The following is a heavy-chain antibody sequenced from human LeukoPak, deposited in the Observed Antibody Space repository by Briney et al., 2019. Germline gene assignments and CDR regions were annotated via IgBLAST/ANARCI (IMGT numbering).Heavy chain of an antibody. D-gene: IGHD6-13*01. Sequence: PSETLSLTCAVYGGSFSGYYWSWIRQPPGKGLEWIGEINHSGSTNYNPSLKSRVTISVDTSKNQFSLKLSSVTAADTAVYYCARHASFSAGPSYWGQGTLVTVSS. CDR1: GGSFSGYY. CDR2: INHSGST. CDR3: ARHASFSAGPSY. V-gene: IGHV4-34*01. J-gene: IGHJ4*02.